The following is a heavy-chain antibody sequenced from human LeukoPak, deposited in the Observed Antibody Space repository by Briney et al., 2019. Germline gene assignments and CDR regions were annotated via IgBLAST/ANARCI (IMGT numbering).Heavy chain of an antibody. CDR2: ISGSGGST. V-gene: IGHV3-23*01. D-gene: IGHD1-26*01. J-gene: IGHJ4*02. CDR1: GFTFSSYA. Sequence: GGSLRLSCAASGFTFSSYAMSWVRQAPGKGLEWVSTISGSGGSTYYADSEKGRFTISRDNSKNTLYLHMNSLRAEDTAIYYCAKRIDSGTYFDYWGQGTLVTVSS. CDR3: AKRIDSGTYFDY.